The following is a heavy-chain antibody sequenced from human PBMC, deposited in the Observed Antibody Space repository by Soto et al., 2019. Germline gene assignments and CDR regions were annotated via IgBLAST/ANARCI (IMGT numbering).Heavy chain of an antibody. CDR2: IKQDGSEK. V-gene: IGHV3-7*05. CDR1: GFTFSSYW. CDR3: ARESSDRTARHGRFDY. D-gene: IGHD2-21*02. Sequence: GGSLRLSCAASGFTFSSYWMSWVRQAPGKGLEWVANIKQDGSEKYYVDSVKGRFTISRDNAKNSLYLQMNSLRAEDTAVYYCARESSDRTARHGRFDYWGQGTLVTVSS. J-gene: IGHJ4*02.